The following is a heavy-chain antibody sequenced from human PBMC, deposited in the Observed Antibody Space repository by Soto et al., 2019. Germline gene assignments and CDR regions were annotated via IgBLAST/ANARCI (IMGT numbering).Heavy chain of an antibody. CDR3: ASGRNVDYDILPGNDAFDI. D-gene: IGHD3-9*01. CDR2: MNPNSGNT. Sequence: ASVKVSCKASGYTFTSYDINWVRQATGQGLEWMGWMNPNSGNTGYAQKFQGRVTMTRNTSISTAYMELSSLRSEDTAVYYCASGRNVDYDILPGNDAFDIWGQVQMVTVS. CDR1: GYTFTSYD. V-gene: IGHV1-8*01. J-gene: IGHJ3*02.